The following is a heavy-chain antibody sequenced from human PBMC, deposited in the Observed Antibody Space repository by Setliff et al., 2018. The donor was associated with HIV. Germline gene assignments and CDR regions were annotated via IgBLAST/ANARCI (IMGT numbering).Heavy chain of an antibody. CDR3: ARGRGSLDY. D-gene: IGHD2-15*01. CDR1: GGSFSGYY. Sequence: SETLSLTCAVYGGSFSGYYWSWIRQPPGKGLEWIGEINHSGSTNYNPSLKSRVTISVDTSKNQFSLKLSSVTAADTAVYYCARGRGSLDYWGQGTQVTVSS. J-gene: IGHJ4*02. V-gene: IGHV4-34*01. CDR2: INHSGST.